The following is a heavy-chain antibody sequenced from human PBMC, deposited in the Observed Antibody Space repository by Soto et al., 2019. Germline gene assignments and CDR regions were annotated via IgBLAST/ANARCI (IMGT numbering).Heavy chain of an antibody. CDR1: GFTFSSYA. Sequence: GGSLRLSCAASGFTFSSYAMSWVRQAPGKGLEWVSAISGSGGSTYYADSVKGRFTISRDNSKNTLYLQMNSLRAEDTAVCYCAKDSDYYDSSGYYFFSGGPFDYWGQGTLVTVSS. CDR2: ISGSGGST. CDR3: AKDSDYYDSSGYYFFSGGPFDY. J-gene: IGHJ4*02. V-gene: IGHV3-23*01. D-gene: IGHD3-22*01.